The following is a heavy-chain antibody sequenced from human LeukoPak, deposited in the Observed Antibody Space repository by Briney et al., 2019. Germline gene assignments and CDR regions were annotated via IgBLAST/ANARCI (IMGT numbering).Heavy chain of an antibody. Sequence: SETLSLTCTVSGDPISGFYWAWIRQPPGRGLEWIGYTYYSASTNYNPSLKSRVTISSDTSKKQFSLKMSSVTAADTAVYYCARGLMTAVPLLDYWGQGALVTVSS. J-gene: IGHJ4*02. CDR3: ARGLMTAVPLLDY. CDR2: TYYSAST. CDR1: GDPISGFY. D-gene: IGHD4-11*01. V-gene: IGHV4-59*01.